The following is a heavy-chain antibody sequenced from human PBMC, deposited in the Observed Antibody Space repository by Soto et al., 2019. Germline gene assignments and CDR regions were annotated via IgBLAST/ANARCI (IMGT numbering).Heavy chain of an antibody. CDR2: IVVGSGNT. CDR3: ARHISNFRYYYYAMDV. Sequence: ASVKVSCKASGFTFTSSAVQWVRQARGQRLEWIGWIVVGSGNTNYAQKFQERVTITVDKSTSTAYLQWNTLKASDTAMYYCARHISNFRYYYYAMDVWGQGTTVTVSS. J-gene: IGHJ6*02. CDR1: GFTFTSSA. V-gene: IGHV1-58*01. D-gene: IGHD4-4*01.